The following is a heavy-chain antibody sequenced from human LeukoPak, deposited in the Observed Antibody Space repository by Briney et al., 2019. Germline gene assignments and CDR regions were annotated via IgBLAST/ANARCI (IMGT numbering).Heavy chain of an antibody. Sequence: SETLSLTCTVSGGSISSYYWSWLRQPPGKGLEWIGYIYYSGSTNYNPSLKSRVTISVDTSKNQFSLKLSSVTAADTAVYYCAIIEMATMVDYWGQGTLVTVSS. CDR1: GGSISSYY. CDR3: AIIEMATMVDY. V-gene: IGHV4-59*01. CDR2: IYYSGST. J-gene: IGHJ4*02. D-gene: IGHD5-24*01.